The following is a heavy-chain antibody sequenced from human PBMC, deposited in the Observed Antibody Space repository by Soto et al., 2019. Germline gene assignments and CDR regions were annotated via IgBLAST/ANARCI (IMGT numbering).Heavy chain of an antibody. CDR1: GGSISSNNYY. CDR3: ASDLRPTIWGGGYFDY. J-gene: IGHJ4*02. V-gene: IGHV4-39*01. CDR2: MSYSRST. D-gene: IGHD3-16*01. Sequence: QLQLQESGPGLVKPSETLSLTCFVSGGSISSNNYYWGWIRQPPGKGLEWIGSMSYSRSTDYNTSLRSRVTIAVDTSKNQFSLKLPSVTAADAPVYYCASDLRPTIWGGGYFDYWGQGPLVTVSS.